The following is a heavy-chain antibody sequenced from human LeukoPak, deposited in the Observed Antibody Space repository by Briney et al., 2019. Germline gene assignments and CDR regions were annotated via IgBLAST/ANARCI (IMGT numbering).Heavy chain of an antibody. Sequence: KTGGSLRLSCAASGFTFSTYAMNWVRQAPGEGLEWVSSIGGSSTSLYYADSLKGRFTISRDNAKNSLYLQLNSLRAEDTAVYYCARHGQQLVPHYYFDYWGQGTLVTVSS. D-gene: IGHD6-13*01. CDR3: ARHGQQLVPHYYFDY. CDR1: GFTFSTYA. J-gene: IGHJ4*02. V-gene: IGHV3-21*04. CDR2: IGGSSTSL.